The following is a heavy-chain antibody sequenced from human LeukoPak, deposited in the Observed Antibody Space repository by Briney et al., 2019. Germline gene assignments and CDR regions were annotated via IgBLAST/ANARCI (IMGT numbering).Heavy chain of an antibody. D-gene: IGHD6-25*01. CDR3: VRHQNRWSSSGWTIYYFDY. Sequence: SETLSLTCTVFGDLISKSDYVWGWIRQPPGKGLEWIGSIYYSGHTFYNPSLTSRVTMSVDTSTNQFSLKVSSVTAADTAVFYCVRHQNRWSSSGWTIYYFDYWGQGTLVTVSS. CDR1: GDLISKSDYV. V-gene: IGHV4-39*01. J-gene: IGHJ4*02. CDR2: IYYSGHT.